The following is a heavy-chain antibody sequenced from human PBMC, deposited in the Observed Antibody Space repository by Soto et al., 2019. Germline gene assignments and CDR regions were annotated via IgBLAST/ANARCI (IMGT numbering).Heavy chain of an antibody. CDR1: GYTFTSYG. CDR3: ARDIAHDYYHSSGYYFGVFVI. J-gene: IGHJ3*02. CDR2: ISAYNGNT. D-gene: IGHD3-22*01. Sequence: ASVKVSCKASGYTFTSYGISWVRQAPGQGLEWMGWISAYNGNTNYAQKLQGRVTMTTDTSTSTAYMELRSLRSDDTAVYYCARDIAHDYYHSSGYYFGVFVIWG. V-gene: IGHV1-18*01.